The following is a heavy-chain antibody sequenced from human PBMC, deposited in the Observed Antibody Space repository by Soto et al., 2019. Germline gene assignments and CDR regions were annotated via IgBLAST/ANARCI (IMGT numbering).Heavy chain of an antibody. D-gene: IGHD3-9*01. J-gene: IGHJ4*02. CDR2: ISYDGSNK. CDR3: GPDYDIFTGYSSAHFDY. CDR1: GFTFSSYG. V-gene: IGHV3-30*03. Sequence: QVQLVESGGGVVQPGRSLRLSCAASGFTFSSYGMHWVRQAPGKGLEWVAVISYDGSNKYYADSVKGRFTISRDNSKNTLYLQMNSLRAEDTAVYYCGPDYDIFTGYSSAHFDYWGQGTLVTVSS.